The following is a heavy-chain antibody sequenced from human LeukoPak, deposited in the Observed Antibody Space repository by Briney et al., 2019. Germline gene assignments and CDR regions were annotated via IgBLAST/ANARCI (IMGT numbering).Heavy chain of an antibody. Sequence: GRSLRLSCAASGFTFSSYAMSWVRQAPGKGLEWVSGISGSGGSTYYADSVKGRFTISRDNSKNTVYLQMNSLRAEDTAVYYCAKVYRYCTNGVCYTNWFDPWGQGTLVTVSS. J-gene: IGHJ5*02. D-gene: IGHD2-8*01. CDR3: AKVYRYCTNGVCYTNWFDP. CDR1: GFTFSSYA. CDR2: ISGSGGST. V-gene: IGHV3-23*01.